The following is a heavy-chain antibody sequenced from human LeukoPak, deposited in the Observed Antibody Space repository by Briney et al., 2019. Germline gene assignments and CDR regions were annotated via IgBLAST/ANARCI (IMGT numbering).Heavy chain of an antibody. V-gene: IGHV3-33*06. D-gene: IGHD3-3*01. Sequence: GGSLRLSCAASGFTFSSYGMHWVRQAPGKGLEWVAVIWYDGSNKYYADSVKGRFTISRDNSKNTLYLQMNSLRAEDTAVYYCAKDHTYYDFWSGYYRYYYYYMDVWGKGTRSPSP. CDR3: AKDHTYYDFWSGYYRYYYYYMDV. J-gene: IGHJ6*03. CDR2: IWYDGSNK. CDR1: GFTFSSYG.